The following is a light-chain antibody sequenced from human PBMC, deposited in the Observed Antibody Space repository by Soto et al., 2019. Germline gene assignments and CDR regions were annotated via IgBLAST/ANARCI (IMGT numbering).Light chain of an antibody. CDR2: GAP. CDR1: QSVSSSY. CDR3: QQYGSSPIT. J-gene: IGKJ3*01. V-gene: IGKV3-20*01. Sequence: EIVLTQSPATLSLSPGERATLSCRASQSVSSSYFAWYQQKPGQAPMLLIYGAPSRATRIPDRFSGSGSETDFTLTISKLEPEDFAVYYWQQYGSSPITFGPGTKVDIK.